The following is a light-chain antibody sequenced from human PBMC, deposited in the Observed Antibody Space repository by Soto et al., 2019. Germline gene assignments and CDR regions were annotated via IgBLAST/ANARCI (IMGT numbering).Light chain of an antibody. CDR2: GAS. CDR1: QTIRSNY. CDR3: QQYGSSPWT. Sequence: ETVLTQSPGTLSLSPGERATLSCRASQTIRSNYLAWYRQTPGQAPRLLIYGASNRATGIADRFSGSGSGTDCTLIMSRLEPEDFALYYCQQYGSSPWTFGQGTKVEIK. V-gene: IGKV3-20*01. J-gene: IGKJ1*01.